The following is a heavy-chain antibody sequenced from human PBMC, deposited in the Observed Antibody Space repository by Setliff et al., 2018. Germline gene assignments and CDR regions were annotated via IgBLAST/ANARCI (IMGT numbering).Heavy chain of an antibody. CDR3: ARGAWFGALTIGGWIDP. CDR1: GYSFTNYF. D-gene: IGHD3-10*01. CDR2: IDPSGDTT. V-gene: IGHV1-46*01. Sequence: ASVKVSCKTSGYSFTNYFIHWVRQAPGQGLEWMGVIDPSGDTTSFAQRFQGRVSLTSDTSTTTIYMELSSLRSEDTAICYCARGAWFGALTIGGWIDPWGQGTLVTVSS. J-gene: IGHJ5*02.